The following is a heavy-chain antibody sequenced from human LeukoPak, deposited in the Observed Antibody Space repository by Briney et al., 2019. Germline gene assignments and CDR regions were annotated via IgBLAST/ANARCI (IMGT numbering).Heavy chain of an antibody. CDR2: IRQDGSEK. D-gene: IGHD3-16*01. Sequence: GGSLRLSCEASGFSFGRHWMNWVRQAPGKGLEWVANIRQDGSEKNYVDSVKGRFTISRDNAKNSLFLQMDSLRAEDTAVYYCAGGAGWLIDYWGQGTLVTVSS. CDR3: AGGAGWLIDY. J-gene: IGHJ4*02. CDR1: GFSFGRHW. V-gene: IGHV3-7*03.